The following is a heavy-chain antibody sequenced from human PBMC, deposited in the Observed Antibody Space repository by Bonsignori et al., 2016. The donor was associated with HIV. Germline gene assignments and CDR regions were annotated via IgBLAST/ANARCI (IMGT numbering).Heavy chain of an antibody. D-gene: IGHD3-16*01. Sequence: GALRLSCAAAGFAFNEFGMNWVRQAPGKGLEWVSYISSTSSDIYYADSVRGRFTISRDNGKNSLSLQMSSLRDEDTAIYYCARDDMGFDYWGQGTLVTVSS. CDR1: GFAFNEFG. J-gene: IGHJ4*02. CDR3: ARDDMGFDY. V-gene: IGHV3-48*02. CDR2: ISSTSSDI.